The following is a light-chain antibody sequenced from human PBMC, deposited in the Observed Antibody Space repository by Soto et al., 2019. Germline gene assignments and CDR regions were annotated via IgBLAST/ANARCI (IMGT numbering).Light chain of an antibody. Sequence: EIVMTQSPATLSVSPGERATLSCRASQRISSNLAWYQQKPGQAPRLLIFGASTRATGIPARFSGSGSGTEFTLTISSLQSEDFAVYYCQQYNNWPRTFGHGTKVEIK. CDR1: QRISSN. CDR3: QQYNNWPRT. V-gene: IGKV3-15*01. CDR2: GAS. J-gene: IGKJ1*01.